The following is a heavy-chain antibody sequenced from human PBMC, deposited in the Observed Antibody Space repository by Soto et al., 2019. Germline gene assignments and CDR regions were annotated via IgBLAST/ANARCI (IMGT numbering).Heavy chain of an antibody. D-gene: IGHD5-18*01. CDR1: GGSISSGGYY. CDR2: IYYSGST. V-gene: IGHV4-31*03. Sequence: SETLSLTCTVSGGSISSGGYYWSWIRQHPGKGLEWIGYIYYSGSTYYNPSLKSRVTISVDTSKNQFSLKLSSVTAADTAVYYCARLPRGYSYGYLDYWGQGTLVTVSS. J-gene: IGHJ4*02. CDR3: ARLPRGYSYGYLDY.